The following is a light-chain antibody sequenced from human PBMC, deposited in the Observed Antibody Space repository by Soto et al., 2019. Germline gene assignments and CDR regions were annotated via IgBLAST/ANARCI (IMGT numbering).Light chain of an antibody. CDR1: SSNIGAGYD. J-gene: IGLJ1*01. CDR3: QAYDGSLSGSV. Sequence: QSVLTQPPSVSGAPGQRVTISCTGSSSNIGAGYDVHWYQQLPGTAPKLLIYGNSNRPSGVPDRFSGSKSGTSASLAITGFQAEDAADYYCQAYDGSLSGSVFGTGTKLTVL. CDR2: GNS. V-gene: IGLV1-40*01.